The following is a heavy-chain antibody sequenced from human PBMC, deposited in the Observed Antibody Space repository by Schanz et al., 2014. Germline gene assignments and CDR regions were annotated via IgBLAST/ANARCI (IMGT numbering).Heavy chain of an antibody. V-gene: IGHV3-30-3*01. J-gene: IGHJ4*02. CDR3: ARANYRRKINFDY. CDR1: GFTFSSYA. Sequence: QVQLVESGGGVVQFGRSLRLSCVASGFTFSSYAMHWVRQAPGKGLEWVAVMSYDGSNKYYADSVKGRFTISRDTPKNTRYVQMNSLRADDTAVYYCARANYRRKINFDYWGRGTLVTVSS. CDR2: MSYDGSNK. D-gene: IGHD3-10*01.